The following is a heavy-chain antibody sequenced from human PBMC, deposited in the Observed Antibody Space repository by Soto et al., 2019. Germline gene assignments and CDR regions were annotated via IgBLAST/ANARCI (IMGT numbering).Heavy chain of an antibody. CDR1: GGSISSSSYY. D-gene: IGHD3-9*01. V-gene: IGHV4-39*01. CDR2: IYYSGST. Sequence: SETLSLTCTVSGGSISSSSYYWGWIRQPPGKGLEWIGSIYYSGSTYYNPSLKSRVTISVGTSKNQFSLKLSSVTAADTAVYYCARRVGNILTGYYLGHFDYWGQGTLVTVSS. J-gene: IGHJ4*02. CDR3: ARRVGNILTGYYLGHFDY.